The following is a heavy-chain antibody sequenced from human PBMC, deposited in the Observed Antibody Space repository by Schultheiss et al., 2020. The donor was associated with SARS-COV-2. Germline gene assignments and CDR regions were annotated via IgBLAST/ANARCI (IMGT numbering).Heavy chain of an antibody. V-gene: IGHV4-39*07. Sequence: SETLSLTCTVSGGSISSGDYYWSWIRQPPGKGLEWIGSIYHSGSTYYNPSLKSRVTISLDTSKNQFSLKLTSVTTADTAVYYCASVDGYNVDYWGQGTLVTVSS. CDR2: IYHSGST. CDR1: GGSISSGDYY. J-gene: IGHJ4*02. D-gene: IGHD5-24*01. CDR3: ASVDGYNVDY.